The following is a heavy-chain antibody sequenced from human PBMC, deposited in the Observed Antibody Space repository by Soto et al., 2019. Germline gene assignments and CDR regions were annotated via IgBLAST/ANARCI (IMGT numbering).Heavy chain of an antibody. D-gene: IGHD3-10*01. CDR1: GGSISSSNW. Sequence: PSETLSLTCAVSGGSISSSNWWSWVRQPPGKGLEWIGEIYHSGSRNYNPSLKSRVTISVDKSKNQFSLKLSSVTAADTAVYYCARSASGGYYYYYYGMDVWGQGTTVTVSS. V-gene: IGHV4-4*02. CDR3: ARSASGGYYYYYYGMDV. J-gene: IGHJ6*02. CDR2: IYHSGSR.